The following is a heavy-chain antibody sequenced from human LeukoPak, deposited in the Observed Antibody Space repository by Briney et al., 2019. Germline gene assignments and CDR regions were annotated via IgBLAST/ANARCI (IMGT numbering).Heavy chain of an antibody. CDR3: ASGDPFDY. J-gene: IGHJ4*02. V-gene: IGHV4-59*11. Sequence: SETLSLTCTVSGGSISSHYWSWLRQPPGKGLEWIGYIYYSGSTNYNPSLKSRVTISVDTSKNQFSLKLSSVTAADTAVYYCASGDPFDYWGQGTLVTVSS. CDR1: GGSISSHY. D-gene: IGHD7-27*01. CDR2: IYYSGST.